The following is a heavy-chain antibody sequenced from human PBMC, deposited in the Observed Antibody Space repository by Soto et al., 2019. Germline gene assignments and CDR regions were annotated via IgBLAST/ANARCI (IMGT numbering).Heavy chain of an antibody. CDR2: ISYDGSNK. D-gene: IGHD3-10*01. V-gene: IGHV3-30-3*01. J-gene: IGHJ4*02. CDR3: EAYETRSLWFGTSY. CDR1: GFTFSSYA. Sequence: GGSLRLSCAASGFTFSSYAMHWVRQAPGKGLEWVAVISYDGSNKYYADSVKGRFTISRDNSKNTLYLQMNSLRAEDTAVYYCEAYETRSLWFGTSYWGQGTLVTVSS.